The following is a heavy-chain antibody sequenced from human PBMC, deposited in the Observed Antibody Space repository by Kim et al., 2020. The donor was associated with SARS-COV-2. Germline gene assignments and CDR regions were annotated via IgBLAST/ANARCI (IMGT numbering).Heavy chain of an antibody. CDR1: GGTFSSYA. D-gene: IGHD6-19*01. CDR2: IIPIFGTA. Sequence: SVKVSCKASGGTFSSYAISWVRQAPGQGLEWMGGIIPIFGTANYAQKFQGRVTITADESTSTAYMELSSLRSEDTAVYYCARVGASSGSNEYYFDYWGQGTLVTVSS. J-gene: IGHJ4*02. V-gene: IGHV1-69*13. CDR3: ARVGASSGSNEYYFDY.